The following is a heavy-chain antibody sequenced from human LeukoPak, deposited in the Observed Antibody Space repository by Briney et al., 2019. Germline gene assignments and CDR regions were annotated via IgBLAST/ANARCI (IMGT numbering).Heavy chain of an antibody. CDR1: GFTFSSYE. V-gene: IGHV3-48*03. Sequence: GGSLRLSCKASGFTFSSYEMNWVRQAPGKGLEWVSYIGTGDNKHYAGSLKGRFTISRDNAKNSLYLQMNSLRAEDTAVYYCAELGITMIGGVWGKGTTVTISS. CDR2: IGTGDNK. D-gene: IGHD3-10*02. J-gene: IGHJ6*04. CDR3: AELGITMIGGV.